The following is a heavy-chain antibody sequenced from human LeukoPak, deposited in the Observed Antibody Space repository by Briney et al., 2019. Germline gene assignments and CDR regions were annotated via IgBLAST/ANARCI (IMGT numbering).Heavy chain of an antibody. V-gene: IGHV3-33*01. D-gene: IGHD2-21*02. Sequence: GGSLRLSCAASGFTFRNHGMHWVHQAPGKGPEWVALIWYDGSNKYYGDSVKGRSTISRDNSKNTVYLQMNSLRAEDTGVYYCARDRLEAVTDDDYFDYWGQGTLVTVSS. J-gene: IGHJ4*02. CDR1: GFTFRNHG. CDR2: IWYDGSNK. CDR3: ARDRLEAVTDDDYFDY.